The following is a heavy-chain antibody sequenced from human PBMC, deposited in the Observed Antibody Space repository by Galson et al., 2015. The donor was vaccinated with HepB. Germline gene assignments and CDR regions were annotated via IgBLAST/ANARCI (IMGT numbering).Heavy chain of an antibody. Sequence: SLRLSCAASGFTFSSYAMSWVRQAPGRGLEWVSAISGSGGSTYYADSVKGRFTISRDNSKNTLYLQMNSLRAEDTAVYYCAKKEGYIVGGLGSAFDIWGQGTMVTVSS. V-gene: IGHV3-23*01. D-gene: IGHD1-26*01. J-gene: IGHJ3*02. CDR2: ISGSGGST. CDR3: AKKEGYIVGGLGSAFDI. CDR1: GFTFSSYA.